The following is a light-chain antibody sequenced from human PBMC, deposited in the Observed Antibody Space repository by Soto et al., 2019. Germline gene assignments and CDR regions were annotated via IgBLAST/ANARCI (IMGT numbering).Light chain of an antibody. V-gene: IGKV1-5*01. J-gene: IGKJ1*01. CDR2: DAS. CDR1: QRISTW. CDR3: QQYKSYWT. Sequence: DIQMTQSPSTLSASVGDGVTITCRASQRISTWLAWYQQKPGKAPKLLISDASSFETGVPSRFSGSGSGTEFTLTINSLQPDEFATYYCQQYKSYWTFGQGTKVDIK.